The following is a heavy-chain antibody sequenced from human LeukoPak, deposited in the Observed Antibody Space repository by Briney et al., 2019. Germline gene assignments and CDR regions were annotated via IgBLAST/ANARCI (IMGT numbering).Heavy chain of an antibody. V-gene: IGHV4-4*02. CDR2: IYHSGST. CDR3: ARHRRYDYVWGSYRSGYYFDY. J-gene: IGHJ4*02. CDR1: GGSISSSNW. D-gene: IGHD3-16*02. Sequence: SGTLSLTCAVSGGSISSSNWWSWIRQPPGKGLEWIGEIYHSGSTNYNPSLKSRVTISLDTSKNQFSLKLTSVTAADTAVYYCARHRRYDYVWGSYRSGYYFDYWGQGTLVTVSS.